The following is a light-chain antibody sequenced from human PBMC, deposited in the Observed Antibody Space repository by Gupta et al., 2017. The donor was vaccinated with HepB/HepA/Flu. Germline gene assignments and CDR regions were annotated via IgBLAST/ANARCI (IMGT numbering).Light chain of an antibody. J-gene: IGLJ1*01. CDR2: DRN. Sequence: SSELTHDPAVSVALGQTVRITCQGDSLRSLSWYQQKPGQAPLLVMYDRNNRPSGIPDRFSASTSGNTASFIITGAQAEDEADDYCNSRDSSIDHLYVFGTGTKVTV. CDR1: SLRSLS. CDR3: NSRDSSIDHLYV. V-gene: IGLV3-19*01.